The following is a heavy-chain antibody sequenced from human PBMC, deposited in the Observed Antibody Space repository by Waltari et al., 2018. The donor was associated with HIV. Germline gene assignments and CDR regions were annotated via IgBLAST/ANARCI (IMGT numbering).Heavy chain of an antibody. J-gene: IGHJ4*02. D-gene: IGHD4-17*01. V-gene: IGHV3-23*01. CDR1: GFTFSSYA. CDR3: AKGTLNPLTTDY. CDR2: ICVDVGST. Sequence: VQVLESGGGMVQPGGSLRLSCAGSGFTFSSYAMTWVRQAPGKGLEWVSAICVDVGSTFYADSVKGLFTITRDNSKNTLYLQMNSLRAEDTAVYYCAKGTLNPLTTDYWGQGTLVTVSS.